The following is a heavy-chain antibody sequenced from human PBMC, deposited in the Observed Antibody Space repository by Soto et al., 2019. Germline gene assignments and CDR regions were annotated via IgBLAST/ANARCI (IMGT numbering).Heavy chain of an antibody. D-gene: IGHD3-10*01. CDR3: ARTITDGVRRYMDV. Sequence: TLSLTCTVSGGSISSGGYYWSWIRQHPGKGLEWIGYIYYSGSTYYNPSLKSRVTISVDTSKNQFSLKLSSVTAADTAVYYCARTITDGVRRYMDVWGQGTKVTVYS. CDR2: IYYSGST. CDR1: GGSISSGGYY. V-gene: IGHV4-31*03. J-gene: IGHJ6*02.